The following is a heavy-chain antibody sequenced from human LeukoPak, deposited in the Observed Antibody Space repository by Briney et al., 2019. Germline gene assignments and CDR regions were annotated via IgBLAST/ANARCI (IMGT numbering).Heavy chain of an antibody. CDR2: IYYSGST. D-gene: IGHD3-10*01. CDR1: GGSISSGGYY. Sequence: SETLSLTCTVSGGSISSGGYYWSWIRQHPGKGLEWIGYIYYSGSTYYNPSLKSRVTISVDTSKNQFSLKLSSVTAADTAVYCCARDTRDWFDPWGQGTLVTVSS. CDR3: ARDTRDWFDP. J-gene: IGHJ5*02. V-gene: IGHV4-31*03.